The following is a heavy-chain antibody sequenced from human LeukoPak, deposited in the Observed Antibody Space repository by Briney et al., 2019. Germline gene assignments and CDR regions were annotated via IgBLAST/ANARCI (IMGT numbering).Heavy chain of an antibody. J-gene: IGHJ4*02. D-gene: IGHD5-24*01. CDR3: AKVMMATINLPDY. CDR2: ISWNSGSI. Sequence: PGGSLRLSCAASGFTFDDYAMHWVRQAPGKGLEWVSGISWNSGSIGYADSVKGRFTISRDNAKNSLYLQMNSLRAEDTALYYCAKVMMATINLPDYWGQGTLVTVSS. V-gene: IGHV3-9*01. CDR1: GFTFDDYA.